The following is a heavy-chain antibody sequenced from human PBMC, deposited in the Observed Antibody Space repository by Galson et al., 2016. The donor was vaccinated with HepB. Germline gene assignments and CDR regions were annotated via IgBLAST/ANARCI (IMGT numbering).Heavy chain of an antibody. Sequence: ETLSLTCTVSGDSITSSTFYWGWIRQPPGKGLEWIGSIHYSGITNNNPSLKSRVTIFVDPSKHQFSLKWSSVTAADTAGYYCSRHSSEYSSGRDYYYYNYGMDVWGQGTTVTVSS. CDR2: IHYSGIT. CDR1: GDSITSSTFY. J-gene: IGHJ6*02. V-gene: IGHV4-39*01. D-gene: IGHD6-19*01. CDR3: SRHSSEYSSGRDYYYYNYGMDV.